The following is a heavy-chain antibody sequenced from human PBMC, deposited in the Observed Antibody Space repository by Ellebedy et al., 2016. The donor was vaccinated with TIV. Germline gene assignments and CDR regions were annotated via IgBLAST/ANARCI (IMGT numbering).Heavy chain of an antibody. CDR3: ARWFGELLYVRWFDP. CDR2: NYYSGST. D-gene: IGHD3-10*01. J-gene: IGHJ5*02. Sequence: SETLSLTCTVSGGSISRSSSYWGWIRQPPGQGLEWIGSNYYSGSTDYNPSLKSRVTISADTSKNQFSLRLSSVTAAETAVYYCARWFGELLYVRWFDPWGQGTLVTVSS. CDR1: GGSISRSSSY. V-gene: IGHV4-39*01.